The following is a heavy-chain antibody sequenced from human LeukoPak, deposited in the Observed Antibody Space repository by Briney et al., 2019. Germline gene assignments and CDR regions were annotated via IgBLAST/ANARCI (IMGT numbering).Heavy chain of an antibody. D-gene: IGHD2-15*01. CDR2: IYYSGST. CDR1: GGSISGYY. J-gene: IGHJ4*02. V-gene: IGHV4-59*01. CDR3: ARDSGSNFDY. Sequence: SETLSLTCTVSGGSISGYYWNWIRQPPGKGLEWVGYIYYSGSTNYNPSLKSRVTMSLDTSKNQFSLKLSSVTAADTAVYHCARDSGSNFDYWGQGTLVTVSS.